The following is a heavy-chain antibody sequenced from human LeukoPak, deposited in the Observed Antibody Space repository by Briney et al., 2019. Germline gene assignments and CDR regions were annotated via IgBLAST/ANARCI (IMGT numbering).Heavy chain of an antibody. CDR3: ARGPNYYGDYIRSFPDAFHI. Sequence: SETLSLTCGVSGASLSGFFWNWVRQSPGEGLEWIGDIRHGGVTTYNPSLMGRVTITTDTSKNQFSLMLTSVTAADTGVYYCARGPNYYGDYIRSFPDAFHIWGRGTVVPVSS. CDR2: IRHGGVT. CDR1: GASLSGFF. J-gene: IGHJ3*02. D-gene: IGHD4-17*01. V-gene: IGHV4-34*01.